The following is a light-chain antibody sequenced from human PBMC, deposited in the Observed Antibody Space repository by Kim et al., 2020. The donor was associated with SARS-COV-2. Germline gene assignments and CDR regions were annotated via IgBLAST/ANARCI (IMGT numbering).Light chain of an antibody. CDR2: NDN. Sequence: GQRVTISCSGSSSNVGRHFVTWYQQLPGTAPKVFIYNDNKRPSGVPDRFSGSRSGTSASLAISGLQSEDEADYYCATWDVSLNGWVFGGGTQLTVL. CDR3: ATWDVSLNGWV. J-gene: IGLJ3*02. V-gene: IGLV1-44*01. CDR1: SSNVGRHF.